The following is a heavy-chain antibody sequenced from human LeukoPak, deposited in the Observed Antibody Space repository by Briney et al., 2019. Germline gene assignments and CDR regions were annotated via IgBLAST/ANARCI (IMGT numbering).Heavy chain of an antibody. V-gene: IGHV1-69*05. CDR3: ARATSIQIVGATEQLDY. J-gene: IGHJ4*02. Sequence: SVKVSCKASGGTFSSYAISWVRQAPGQGLEWMGGIIPIFGTANYAQKFQGRVTITTDESTSTAYMELSSLRSDDTAVYYCARATSIQIVGATEQLDYWGQGTLVTVSS. CDR1: GGTFSSYA. CDR2: IIPIFGTA. D-gene: IGHD1-26*01.